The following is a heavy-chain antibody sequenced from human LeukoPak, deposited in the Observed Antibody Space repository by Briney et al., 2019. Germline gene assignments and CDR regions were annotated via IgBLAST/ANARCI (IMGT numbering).Heavy chain of an antibody. Sequence: PGGSLRLSCAASGFTFSSYAMHWVRQAPGKGLEWVSGISDSGGSTYYADSVKGRFTISRDNSKNTLYLQMNSLTAEDTAVYYCAKDPREGWLQSPYWGQGTLVTVSS. D-gene: IGHD5-24*01. V-gene: IGHV3-23*01. J-gene: IGHJ4*02. CDR1: GFTFSSYA. CDR3: AKDPREGWLQSPY. CDR2: ISDSGGST.